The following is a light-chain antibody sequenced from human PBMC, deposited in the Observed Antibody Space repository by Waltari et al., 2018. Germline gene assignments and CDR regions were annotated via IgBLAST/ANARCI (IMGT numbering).Light chain of an antibody. V-gene: IGKV3-20*01. CDR2: GAS. J-gene: IGKJ1*01. CDR3: QQYGKTPTWT. CDR1: PSIASNY. Sequence: EIVLTQSPDTLSLSPGERATLSSRASPSIASNYLAWYQQKPGQAPRHLIYGASTRYTGIPGSFSGSGSGTDFTLTISRLEPEDFAVYYCQQYGKTPTWTFGQGTKVETK.